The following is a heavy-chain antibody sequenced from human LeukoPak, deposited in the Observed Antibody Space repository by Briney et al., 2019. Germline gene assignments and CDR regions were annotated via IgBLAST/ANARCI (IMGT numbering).Heavy chain of an antibody. CDR1: GNYW. CDR3: ARGGVTMKVPIL. J-gene: IGHJ4*02. CDR2: INSDGSWT. D-gene: IGHD3-10*01. Sequence: PGGSLRLSCAASGNYWMHWVRQAPGKGLVWVPHINSDGSWTSYADSVKGRFTISRDNGKNTLFLQMNSLRAEDAAVYYCARGGVTMKVPILWGQGTLVTVSS. V-gene: IGHV3-74*01.